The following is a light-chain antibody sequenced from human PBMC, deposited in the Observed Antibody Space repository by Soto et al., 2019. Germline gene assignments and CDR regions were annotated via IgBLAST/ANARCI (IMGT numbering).Light chain of an antibody. CDR3: QQHGSSPWT. J-gene: IGKJ1*01. CDR1: QSVTSNY. Sequence: EIVLTQSPGTLSLSPGERATLSCRASQSVTSNYLAWYQQKPGQAPRLLIYGASNRATGIPDRFTGSGSGADFTLTISRLEPEDFAVYHCQQHGSSPWTFGQGTKVEIK. V-gene: IGKV3-20*01. CDR2: GAS.